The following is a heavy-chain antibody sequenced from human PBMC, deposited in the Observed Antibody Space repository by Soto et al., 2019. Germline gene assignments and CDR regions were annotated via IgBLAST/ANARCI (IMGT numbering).Heavy chain of an antibody. V-gene: IGHV3-23*01. J-gene: IGHJ4*02. CDR3: AKDLGYSRGGDPFNY. CDR2: ISGSGVST. CDR1: GFTFSSYA. Sequence: GGSLRLSCAASGFTFSSYAMHWVRQAPGKGLEWVSAISGSGVSTYYADSVKGRFTISRDNSKNTLYLQMNSLRAEDTAVYYCAKDLGYSRGGDPFNYWGQGTLVTVS. D-gene: IGHD6-13*01.